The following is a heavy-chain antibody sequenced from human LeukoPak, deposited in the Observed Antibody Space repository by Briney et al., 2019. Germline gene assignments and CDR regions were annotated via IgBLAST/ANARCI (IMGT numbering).Heavy chain of an antibody. CDR2: IQNDGNAI. CDR3: AKPRVDSGTGSSYGHGLDY. CDR1: ALNFRIHG. J-gene: IGHJ4*02. V-gene: IGHV3-30*02. Sequence: PGGSLRLSCAASALNFRIHGFHWVRQAPGKGLEWMSFIQNDGNAIYYVDSVKGRFTISRDNSKNTLYLQMDSLRADDTAVYYCAKPRVDSGTGSSYGHGLDYWGQGTLVSVSS. D-gene: IGHD5-18*01.